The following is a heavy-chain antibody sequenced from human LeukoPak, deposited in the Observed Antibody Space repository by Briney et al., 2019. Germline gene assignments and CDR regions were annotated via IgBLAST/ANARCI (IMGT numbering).Heavy chain of an antibody. CDR2: ISGGTGTP. Sequence: PGGSLRLSCAAFGFSFSNYAMSWVRQAPGKGLEWVSGISGGTGTPFYADSVKGRFTISRDNSKNTLYLQMSSLRGEDTAVYYCAKRRTTVITMDYFDYWGQGTLVTVSS. CDR1: GFSFSNYA. CDR3: AKRRTTVITMDYFDY. J-gene: IGHJ4*02. V-gene: IGHV3-23*01. D-gene: IGHD4-17*01.